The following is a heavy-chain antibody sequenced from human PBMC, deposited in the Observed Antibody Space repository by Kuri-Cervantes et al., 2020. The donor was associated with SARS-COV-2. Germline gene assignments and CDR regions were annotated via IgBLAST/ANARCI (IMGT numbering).Heavy chain of an antibody. D-gene: IGHD2-2*01. CDR3: ARELDGSSTSCSSTKISPAAFDI. CDR1: GASFSGYY. J-gene: IGHJ3*02. CDR2: TKHVGST. V-gene: IGHV4-34*01. Sequence: LRLSCAVYGASFSGYYWSWIRQPPGKGLEWIGETKHVGSTTYNPSLKSRVTISVDTSKNQFSLKLSSVTAADTAVYYCARELDGSSTSCSSTKISPAAFDIWGQGTMVTVSS.